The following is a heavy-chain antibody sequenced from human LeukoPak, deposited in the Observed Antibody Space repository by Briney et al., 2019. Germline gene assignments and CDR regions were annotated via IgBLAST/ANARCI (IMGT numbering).Heavy chain of an antibody. CDR3: AKEMVRGVRLLDP. Sequence: GGSLRLSCAASGFTFSSYVMHWVRQAPGKGLEWVAVISYDGSNKYYADSVKGRFTISRDNSKNTLYLQMNSLRAEDTAVYYCAKEMVRGVRLLDPWGQGTLVTVSS. CDR2: ISYDGSNK. CDR1: GFTFSSYV. V-gene: IGHV3-30*18. J-gene: IGHJ5*02. D-gene: IGHD3-10*01.